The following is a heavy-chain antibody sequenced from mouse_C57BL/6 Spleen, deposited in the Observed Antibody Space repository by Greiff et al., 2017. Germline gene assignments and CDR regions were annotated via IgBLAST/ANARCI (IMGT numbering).Heavy chain of an antibody. Sequence: VQLQQSGAELVRPGTSVTVSCKASGYAFTNYLIEWVKQRPGQGLEWIGVINPGSGGTNYNEKFKGKATLTADKSSSTSYMQLSSLTSEDSAVYFCARGYYSKRYFDVWGTGTTVTVSS. CDR3: ARGYYSKRYFDV. D-gene: IGHD2-5*01. CDR2: INPGSGGT. CDR1: GYAFTNYL. V-gene: IGHV1-54*01. J-gene: IGHJ1*03.